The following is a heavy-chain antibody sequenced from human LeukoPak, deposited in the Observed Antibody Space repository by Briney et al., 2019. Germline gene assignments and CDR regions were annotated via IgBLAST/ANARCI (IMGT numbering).Heavy chain of an antibody. CDR3: ARDRWLGNSLSPFDY. Sequence: AGGSLRLSCAASGFTFSSYSMNWVRQAPGKGLEWVSSISSSSSYIYYADSVKGRFTISRDNAKNSLYLQMNSLRAEDTAIYYCARDRWLGNSLSPFDYWGQGTLVTVSS. CDR1: GFTFSSYS. CDR2: ISSSSSYI. D-gene: IGHD3-10*01. V-gene: IGHV3-21*01. J-gene: IGHJ4*02.